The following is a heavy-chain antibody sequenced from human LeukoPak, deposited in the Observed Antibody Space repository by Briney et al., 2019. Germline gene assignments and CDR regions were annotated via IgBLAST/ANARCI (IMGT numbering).Heavy chain of an antibody. J-gene: IGHJ5*02. CDR2: INPSGGST. Sequence: VASVKVSCKASGYTFTSYYMHWVRPAPGQGLEWMGIINPSGGSTSYAQKLQGRVSMTRDTSTSTVYMGLSSLRSEDTAVYYCARYRDVRSTIGWFDPWGQGTLVTVSS. CDR1: GYTFTSYY. V-gene: IGHV1-46*01. CDR3: ARYRDVRSTIGWFDP. D-gene: IGHD2-2*01.